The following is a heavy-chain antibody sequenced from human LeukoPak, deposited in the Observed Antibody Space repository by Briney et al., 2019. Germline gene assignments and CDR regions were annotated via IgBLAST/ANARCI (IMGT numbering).Heavy chain of an antibody. CDR3: AREGFLEWLFPDY. J-gene: IGHJ4*02. Sequence: SETLSLTCAVYGGSFSGYYWSWIRQPPGKGLEWIGYIYYSGSTNYNPSLKSRVTISVDTSKNQFSLKLSSVTAADTAVYYCAREGFLEWLFPDYWGQGTLVTVSS. V-gene: IGHV4-59*01. CDR1: GGSFSGYY. CDR2: IYYSGST. D-gene: IGHD3-3*01.